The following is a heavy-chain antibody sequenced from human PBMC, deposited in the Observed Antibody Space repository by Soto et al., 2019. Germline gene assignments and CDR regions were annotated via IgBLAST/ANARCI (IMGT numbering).Heavy chain of an antibody. D-gene: IGHD3-10*01. V-gene: IGHV4-30-4*08. CDR2: IYYSGST. CDR3: ARILMNYYRLDY. Sequence: LLTQPVTCSVSCGYSGNVGCYWIWIKQPPGKGLEWIGHIYYSGSTYYNPSLKSRAGISVDSSKSQVSLKLTSVTAADTAVYFCARILMNYYRLDYWGQGALVNVSS. J-gene: IGHJ4*02. CDR1: CGYSGNVGCY.